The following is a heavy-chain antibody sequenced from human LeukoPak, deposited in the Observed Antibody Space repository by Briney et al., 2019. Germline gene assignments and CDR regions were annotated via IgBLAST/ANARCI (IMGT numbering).Heavy chain of an antibody. Sequence: SVKVSCKASGGTFSSYTICWVRQAPGQGLEWMGGIIPIFDTAYYAQKFQGRVTITADKSTSTAYMELSSLTSEDTAVYYCARAGEGYKSYYYYVDVWGKGTTVTVSS. CDR1: GGTFSSYT. CDR2: IIPIFDTA. D-gene: IGHD5-24*01. CDR3: ARAGEGYKSYYYYVDV. V-gene: IGHV1-69*06. J-gene: IGHJ6*03.